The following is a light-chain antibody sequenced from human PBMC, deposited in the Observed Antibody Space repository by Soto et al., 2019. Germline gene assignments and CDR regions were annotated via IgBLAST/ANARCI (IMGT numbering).Light chain of an antibody. Sequence: DIQMTHSPSTLSASVGDRVTITCRASQSIGVWLAWYQQKPGKAAKLLIYDASNLQTGVPSRFSGSGSGTEFTLTISSLQPDDFATYYCQQYDVDSGTFGQGTKVDNK. CDR2: DAS. V-gene: IGKV1-5*01. CDR3: QQYDVDSGT. CDR1: QSIGVW. J-gene: IGKJ1*01.